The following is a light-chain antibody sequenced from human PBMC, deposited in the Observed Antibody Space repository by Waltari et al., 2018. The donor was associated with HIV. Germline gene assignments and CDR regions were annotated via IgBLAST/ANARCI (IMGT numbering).Light chain of an antibody. J-gene: IGLJ2*01. CDR1: SLRRYS. Sequence: SSEVTQDPAVSVALGQTVRITCQGDSLRRYSASWYHQKPGQAPILVSHGKNDRPSGLPDRFSGSSSGNTASLTITAAQAEDEADYYCNSLDNSGVLVVFGGGTKLTVL. CDR3: NSLDNSGVLVV. CDR2: GKN. V-gene: IGLV3-19*01.